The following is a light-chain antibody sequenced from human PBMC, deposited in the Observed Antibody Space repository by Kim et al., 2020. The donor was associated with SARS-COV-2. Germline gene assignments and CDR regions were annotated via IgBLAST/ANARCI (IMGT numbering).Light chain of an antibody. V-gene: IGLV6-57*03. CDR3: QSYDSSNPLV. CDR1: SGSIASNY. J-gene: IGLJ3*02. CDR2: EDN. Sequence: NTVTISCTRSSGSIASNYVQWYQQRPGSAPTTVIYEDNQRPSGVPDRFSGSIDSSSNSASLTISELKTEDEADYYCQSYDSSNPLVFGGGTQLTVL.